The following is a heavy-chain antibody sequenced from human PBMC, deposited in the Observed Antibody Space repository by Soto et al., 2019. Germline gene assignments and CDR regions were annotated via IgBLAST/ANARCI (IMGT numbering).Heavy chain of an antibody. Sequence: QVQLVESGGGVVQPGRSLRLSCAASGFTFSTYGMQWVRQAPGKGLEWVAVISYDETNKYYADSMKGRFTISRDNSKNTLYLEMSSLRAEDTSIYYCAKRSGYYFDSWGQGTLVTVSS. CDR3: AKRSGYYFDS. D-gene: IGHD3-3*01. CDR2: ISYDETNK. V-gene: IGHV3-30*18. J-gene: IGHJ4*02. CDR1: GFTFSTYG.